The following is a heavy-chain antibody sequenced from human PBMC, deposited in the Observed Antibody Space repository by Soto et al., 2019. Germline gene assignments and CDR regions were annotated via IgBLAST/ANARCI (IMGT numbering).Heavy chain of an antibody. CDR1: GFTVSRDY. CDR3: AREKYGGYFDY. Sequence: GGSLRLSCAASGFTVSRDYMSWVRQAPGKGLEWVSVIYTGGSTYYADSVKGRFTFSRDNSKNTLYLQMNSLRAEDTAVYYCAREKYGGYFDYWGQGTLVTVSS. V-gene: IGHV3-53*01. CDR2: IYTGGST. J-gene: IGHJ4*02. D-gene: IGHD2-15*01.